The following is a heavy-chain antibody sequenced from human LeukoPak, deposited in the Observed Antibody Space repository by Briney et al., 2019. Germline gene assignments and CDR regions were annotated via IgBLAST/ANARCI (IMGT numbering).Heavy chain of an antibody. V-gene: IGHV3-53*01. CDR1: GFTFSGYS. D-gene: IGHD3-9*01. J-gene: IGHJ3*02. CDR2: IYSGGST. CDR3: ARETPLRYFDQRDAFDI. Sequence: PGGSLRPSCAASGFTFSGYSMNWVRQAPGKGLEWVSVIYSGGSTYYADSVKGRFTIPRDNSKNTLYLQMNSLRAEDTAVYYCARETPLRYFDQRDAFDIWGQGTMVTVSS.